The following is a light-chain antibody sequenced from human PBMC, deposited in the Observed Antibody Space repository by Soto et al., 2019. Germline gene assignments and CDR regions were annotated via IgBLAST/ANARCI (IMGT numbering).Light chain of an antibody. Sequence: DIQLTQSPSFLSASVGDRVTITCRASQGSSSYLAWYQQKPGKAPKLLIYAASTLQSGVPSRFSGSGSGTEFTRTISSLQPEDFATYYCQQLNSYPWTFGQGTKVEIK. CDR3: QQLNSYPWT. J-gene: IGKJ1*01. CDR2: AAS. V-gene: IGKV1-9*01. CDR1: QGSSSY.